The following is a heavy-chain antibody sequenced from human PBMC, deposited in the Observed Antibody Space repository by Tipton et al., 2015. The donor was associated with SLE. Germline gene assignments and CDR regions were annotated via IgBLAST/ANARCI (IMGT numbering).Heavy chain of an antibody. V-gene: IGHV3-48*03. CDR1: GFTFSSFE. CDR2: ISTTGNTI. CDR3: ARERIFGGWFDP. D-gene: IGHD4-23*01. J-gene: IGHJ5*02. Sequence: QLVQSGGGLVQPGGSLRLSCAASGFTFSSFEMNWVRQAPGKGLEWVSYISTTGNTIYYADSVKGRFTISRDNAKNSLYLQMNSLRAEDTAIYYCARERIFGGWFDPWGQGSLVTVSS.